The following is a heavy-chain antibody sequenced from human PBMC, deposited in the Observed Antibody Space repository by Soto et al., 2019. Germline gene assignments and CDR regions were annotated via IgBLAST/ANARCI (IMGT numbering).Heavy chain of an antibody. J-gene: IGHJ4*02. CDR2: IKSKTNGGTT. CDR3: TTDLRGGYFHGSWALIDY. V-gene: IGHV3-15*01. D-gene: IGHD3-10*01. CDR1: GITFNKAW. Sequence: EVQLVESGGGLVKPGGSLRLSCAVSGITFNKAWMSWVRQAPGKGLEWVGRIKSKTNGGTTDYAAPVTGRFTISRDDSKNTVYLQMNSLKTEDTALYYCTTDLRGGYFHGSWALIDYWGQGTLVTFSS.